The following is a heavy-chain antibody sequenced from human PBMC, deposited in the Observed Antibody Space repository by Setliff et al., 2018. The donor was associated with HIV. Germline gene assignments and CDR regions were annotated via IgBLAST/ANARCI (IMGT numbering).Heavy chain of an antibody. V-gene: IGHV4-31*03. J-gene: IGHJ4*02. D-gene: IGHD3-9*01. CDR2: MYYSGST. CDR3: ARDPADIRTFDY. CDR1: GDSISSGGYY. Sequence: SETLSLTCTVSGDSISSGGYYWNWIRQLPGKGLEWIGNMYYSGSTSYNPSLKSRVTISVDTSKNQFSLKLTSVTAADTAVYYCARDPADIRTFDYWGQGTLVTVSS.